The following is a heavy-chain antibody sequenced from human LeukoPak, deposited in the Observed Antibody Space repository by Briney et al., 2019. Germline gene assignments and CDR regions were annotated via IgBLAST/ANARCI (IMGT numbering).Heavy chain of an antibody. CDR1: GFSLSTSRVG. D-gene: IGHD1-26*01. Sequence: SGPTLVNPTQTLTLTCTFSGFSLSTSRVGVGWIRQPPGKALEWLALIYWNDDKRYSPSLNNRLTITKDTSRSQVALTMSNMDPVDTATYYCARIEGEGVEWNPPYYFDYWGQGTLVTVSS. CDR3: ARIEGEGVEWNPPYYFDY. V-gene: IGHV2-5*01. CDR2: IYWNDDK. J-gene: IGHJ4*02.